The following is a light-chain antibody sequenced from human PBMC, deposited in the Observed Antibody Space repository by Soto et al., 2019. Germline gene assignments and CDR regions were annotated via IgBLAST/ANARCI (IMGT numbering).Light chain of an antibody. CDR1: QSVGSNY. Sequence: EIVLTQSPDTLSLSPGERATLSCRASQSVGSNYLAWYQQKPGQAPRLLMYDASGRASGIPVRFSGSGSGTDFTLTISRLEPEDFAVYYCQVYDRSPLFGGGTKVEI. CDR2: DAS. J-gene: IGKJ4*01. CDR3: QVYDRSPL. V-gene: IGKV3-20*01.